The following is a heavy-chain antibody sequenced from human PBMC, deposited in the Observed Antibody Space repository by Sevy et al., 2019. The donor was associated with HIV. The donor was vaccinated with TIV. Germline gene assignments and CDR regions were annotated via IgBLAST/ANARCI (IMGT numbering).Heavy chain of an antibody. CDR2: FDPEDGET. D-gene: IGHD3-22*01. V-gene: IGHV1-24*01. J-gene: IGHJ4*02. Sequence: ASVKVSCKVSGYTLSELSIHWVRQAPGKGLEWMGRFDPEDGETIYPQKFQGRVTLTEDTSTDTAYMELRSLKTEDTAVYYCATTREYYEDSSGYLDFWGQGTLVTVSS. CDR1: GYTLSELS. CDR3: ATTREYYEDSSGYLDF.